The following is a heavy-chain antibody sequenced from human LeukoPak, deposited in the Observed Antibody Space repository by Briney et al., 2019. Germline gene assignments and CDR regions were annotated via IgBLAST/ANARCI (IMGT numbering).Heavy chain of an antibody. Sequence: GGSLRLSCAASGFTFSTYTMHWVRQAPGKGLEWVSSTVSRGTTQYADSVKGRFTVSRDTSKNTLYLQMNSLRADDTAVYYCAKCSTSAYTSGWCNWIDPWGQGTLVTVSS. CDR2: TVSRGTT. CDR3: AKCSTSAYTSGWCNWIDP. J-gene: IGHJ5*02. CDR1: GFTFSTYT. V-gene: IGHV3-23*01. D-gene: IGHD6-19*01.